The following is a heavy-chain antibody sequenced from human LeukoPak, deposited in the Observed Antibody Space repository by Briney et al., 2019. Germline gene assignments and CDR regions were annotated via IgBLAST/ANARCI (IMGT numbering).Heavy chain of an antibody. V-gene: IGHV1-2*02. CDR1: GYTFTGYY. Sequence: ASVKVSYKASGYTFTGYYMHWVRQAPGQGLEWMGWINPNSGGTNYAQKFQGRVTMTRHTSISTAYMELSRLRSDDTAVYYCARGRREEWLFAYYFDYWGQGTLVTVSS. D-gene: IGHD3-3*01. CDR3: ARGRREEWLFAYYFDY. J-gene: IGHJ4*02. CDR2: INPNSGGT.